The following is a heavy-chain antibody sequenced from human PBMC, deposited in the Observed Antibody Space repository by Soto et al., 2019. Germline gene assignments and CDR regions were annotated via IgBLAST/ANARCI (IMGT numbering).Heavy chain of an antibody. CDR2: IIPILGIA. V-gene: IGHV1-69*02. D-gene: IGHD2-2*01. J-gene: IGHJ4*02. CDR3: ASRGKSAASDY. Sequence: QVQLVQSGAEVKKPGSSVKVSCKASGGTFSSYTISWVRQAPGQGLEWMGRIIPILGIANYAQKFQGRVTITADKSTSTAYMKLSSLRSEDTAVYYCASRGKSAASDYWGQGTLVTVSS. CDR1: GGTFSSYT.